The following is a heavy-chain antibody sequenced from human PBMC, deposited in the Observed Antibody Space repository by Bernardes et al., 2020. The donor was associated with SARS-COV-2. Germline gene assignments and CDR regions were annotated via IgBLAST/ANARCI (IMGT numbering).Heavy chain of an antibody. CDR1: GGSISSGSYY. CDR3: ARDPGYCTNGVCYRYYYYGMDV. Sequence: SETLSLTCTVSGGSISSGSYYWSWIRQPAGKGLEWIGRIYTSGSTNYNPSLKSRVTISVDTSKNQFSLKLSSVTAADTAVYYCARDPGYCTNGVCYRYYYYGMDVWGQGTTVTVSS. J-gene: IGHJ6*02. V-gene: IGHV4-61*02. CDR2: IYTSGST. D-gene: IGHD2-8*01.